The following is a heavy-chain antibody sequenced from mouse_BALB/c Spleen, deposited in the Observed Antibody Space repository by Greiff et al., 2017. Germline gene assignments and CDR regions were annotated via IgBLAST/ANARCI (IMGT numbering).Heavy chain of an antibody. CDR1: GYTFTSYV. Sequence: EVQLQESGPELVKPGASVKMSCKASGYTFTSYVMHWVKQKPGQGLEWIGYINPYNDGTKYNEKFKGKATLTSDKSSSTAYMELSSLTSEDSAVYYCALTTATYYFDYWGQGTTLTVSS. D-gene: IGHD1-2*01. V-gene: IGHV1-14*01. J-gene: IGHJ2*01. CDR2: INPYNDGT. CDR3: ALTTATYYFDY.